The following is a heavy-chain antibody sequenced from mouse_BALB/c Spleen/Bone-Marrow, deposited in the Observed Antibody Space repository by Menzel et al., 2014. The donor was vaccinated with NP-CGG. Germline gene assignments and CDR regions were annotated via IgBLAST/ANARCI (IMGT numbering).Heavy chain of an antibody. V-gene: IGHV1-77*01. J-gene: IGHJ2*01. CDR1: GYTFTDYV. CDR3: DYYGSSYFDY. Sequence: VMLVESGPELVKPGASVKMSCKASGYTFTDYVISWVKRRTGQGLEWIGEIXPGSGSTYYNEKFKGKATLTADKSSNTAYMQLSSLTSEDSAVYFCDYYGSSYFDYWGQGTTLTVSS. D-gene: IGHD1-1*01. CDR2: IXPGSGST.